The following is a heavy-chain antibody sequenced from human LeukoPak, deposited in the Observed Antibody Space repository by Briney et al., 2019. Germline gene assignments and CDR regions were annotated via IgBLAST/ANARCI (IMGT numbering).Heavy chain of an antibody. J-gene: IGHJ6*03. V-gene: IGHV3-21*01. CDR1: GFTFSRYS. CDR2: ISGSSSYI. CDR3: ARDQSRSGYDLYYYYMDV. D-gene: IGHD5-12*01. Sequence: GGSLRLSCAASGFTFSRYSVNWVRQAPGKGLEWVSSISGSSSYIYYADSVKGRFTISRDNAKNSLYLQMNSLRAEDTAVYFCARDQSRSGYDLYYYYMDVWGKGTTVTVSS.